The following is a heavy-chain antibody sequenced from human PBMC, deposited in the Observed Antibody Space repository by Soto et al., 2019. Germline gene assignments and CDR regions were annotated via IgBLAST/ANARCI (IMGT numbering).Heavy chain of an antibody. CDR2: IIPRFGTT. Sequence: VQLVQSGAEVKKPGSSVKVSCKTSGGTFSTSAISWVRQAPGQGLEWMGGIIPRFGTTIYAQKFQGKATISADELTSTAYLELRSLRSEDTAVFYCAAGVVTEMSRSVCFDLWGRVTLVTGSS. V-gene: IGHV1-69*12. CDR1: GGTFSTSA. D-gene: IGHD2-21*02. CDR3: AAGVVTEMSRSVCFDL. J-gene: IGHJ2*01.